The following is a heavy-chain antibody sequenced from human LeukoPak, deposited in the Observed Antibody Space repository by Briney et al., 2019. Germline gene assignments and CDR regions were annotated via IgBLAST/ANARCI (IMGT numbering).Heavy chain of an antibody. CDR2: IKQDGSEK. V-gene: IGHV3-7*03. D-gene: IGHD3-10*01. J-gene: IGHJ4*02. Sequence: GGSLRLSCAASGFTFSSYWMSWVRQAPGKGLEWVANIKQDGSEKYYVDSVKGRFTISRDNAKNSLYLQMNSLRAEDTAVYYCARDHPTPYYYGSGSFPETDYWGQGTLVTVSS. CDR1: GFTFSSYW. CDR3: ARDHPTPYYYGSGSFPETDY.